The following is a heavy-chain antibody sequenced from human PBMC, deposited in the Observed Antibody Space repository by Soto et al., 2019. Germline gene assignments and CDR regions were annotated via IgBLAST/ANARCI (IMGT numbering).Heavy chain of an antibody. CDR1: GFSSSTSGVG. D-gene: IGHD1-26*01. Sequence: SGPTLVNPTQTLTLTCTFSGFSSSTSGVGVGWIRQPPGKALEWLALIYWNDVNRYSPSLKSRLTITKDTSKNQVVLTMTNMDPVDTATYYCVSGSFPNWFALWGQGTLVTVSS. J-gene: IGHJ5*02. CDR3: VSGSFPNWFAL. CDR2: IYWNDVN. V-gene: IGHV2-5*01.